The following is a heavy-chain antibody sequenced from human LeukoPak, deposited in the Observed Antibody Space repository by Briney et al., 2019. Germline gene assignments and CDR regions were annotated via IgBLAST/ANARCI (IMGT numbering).Heavy chain of an antibody. J-gene: IGHJ4*02. CDR1: GFTFSNYG. V-gene: IGHV3-33*01. CDR2: IWYDGGYK. Sequence: GGSLRLSCAASGFTFSNYGMRWVRQAPGKGLEWVAGIWYDGGYKYYADSVKGRFTISRDNSKNTLFLQMDSLRAEDTAVYYCARNYYDSSGYQEATFNYWGQGTLVTVSS. CDR3: ARNYYDSSGYQEATFNY. D-gene: IGHD3-22*01.